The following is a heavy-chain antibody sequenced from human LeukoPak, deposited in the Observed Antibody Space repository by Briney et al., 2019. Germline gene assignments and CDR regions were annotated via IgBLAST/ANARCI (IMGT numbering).Heavy chain of an antibody. CDR2: IYYSGST. V-gene: IGHV4-59*12. D-gene: IGHD2-15*01. CDR3: ASQDSIVVGKNAFDL. Sequence: SETLSLTCTVSGGSISSYYWSWIRQPPGKGLEWIGYIYYSGSTNYNPSLKSRVTISVDRSKNQFSLKLSSVTAADTAVYYCASQDSIVVGKNAFDLWGQGTMVTVSS. CDR1: GGSISSYY. J-gene: IGHJ3*01.